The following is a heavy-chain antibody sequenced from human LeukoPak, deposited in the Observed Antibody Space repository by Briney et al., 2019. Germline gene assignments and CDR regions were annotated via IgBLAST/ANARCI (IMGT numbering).Heavy chain of an antibody. CDR1: GYTFTGYY. V-gene: IGHV1-2*02. CDR2: INPNSGGT. J-gene: IGHJ4*02. D-gene: IGHD3-16*02. Sequence: ASVKVSCKASGYTFTGYYMHWVRQAPGQGLEWMGWINPNSGGTNYAQKFQGRVTMTRDTSISTAYMELSRLRSDDTAVYYCARDSPGLRLGELSSFDYWGQGTLVTVSS. CDR3: ARDSPGLRLGELSSFDY.